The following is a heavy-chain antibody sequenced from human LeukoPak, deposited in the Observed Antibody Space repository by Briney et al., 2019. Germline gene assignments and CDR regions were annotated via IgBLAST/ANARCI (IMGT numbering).Heavy chain of an antibody. CDR1: GYTFSHYY. CDR2: INPNSDDT. J-gene: IGHJ4*02. V-gene: IGHV1-2*02. Sequence: ASVNVSCKASGYTFSHYYIHWVRQAPGQGREWMGWINPNSDDTDYAQQFQGRVTLTRDTSIKTAYMDMSGLISDDTAIDYCGRDYLYVGREGSLAFWGQGTLVTVSS. D-gene: IGHD1-26*01. CDR3: GRDYLYVGREGSLAF.